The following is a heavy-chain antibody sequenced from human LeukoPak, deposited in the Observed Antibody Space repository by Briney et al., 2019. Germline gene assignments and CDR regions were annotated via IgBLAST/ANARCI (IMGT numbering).Heavy chain of an antibody. V-gene: IGHV4-59*08. CDR2: IYYTGST. CDR3: ARHYGP. Sequence: SETLSLTCSVSGGSISSHYWSWMRQPPGKGLEWIGYIYYTGSTYYNPSLKSRVTISVDTSKNQFSLKLNSVTAVDTAVYYCARHYGPWGQGTLVTVSS. D-gene: IGHD3-10*01. CDR1: GGSISSHY. J-gene: IGHJ5*02.